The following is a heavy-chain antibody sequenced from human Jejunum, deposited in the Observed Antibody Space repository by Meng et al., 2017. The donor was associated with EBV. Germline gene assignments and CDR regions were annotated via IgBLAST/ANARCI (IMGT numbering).Heavy chain of an antibody. V-gene: IGHV4-61*01. CDR1: GGSVSSGTYY. CDR3: ARNWNF. J-gene: IGHJ4*02. D-gene: IGHD1-1*01. Sequence: QVTLQESGPGVCKPSETLSPTCTVSGGSVSSGTYYWTWIRQPPGKGLAWIGYIYNSGSTNYNPSLKSRVTISLDTSKNQFSLKLSSVTAADTAMYYCARNWNFWGQGTLVTVSS. CDR2: IYNSGST.